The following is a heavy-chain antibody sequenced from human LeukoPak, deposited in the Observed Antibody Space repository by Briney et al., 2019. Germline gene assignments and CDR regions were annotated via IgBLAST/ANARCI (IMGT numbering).Heavy chain of an antibody. V-gene: IGHV3-13*01. CDR2: LGTNGDT. CDR1: DFSFSTYD. J-gene: IGHJ1*01. D-gene: IGHD4-23*01. CDR3: ARRGDGYGGMTARYFQH. Sequence: PGGSLRLSCVASDFSFSTYDMYWVRQAAGRGLEWVSSLGTNGDTYYLGSVRGRFTISRDNTKNSLYLQMNSLRAEDTAVYYCARRGDGYGGMTARYFQHWGQGTLVTVSS.